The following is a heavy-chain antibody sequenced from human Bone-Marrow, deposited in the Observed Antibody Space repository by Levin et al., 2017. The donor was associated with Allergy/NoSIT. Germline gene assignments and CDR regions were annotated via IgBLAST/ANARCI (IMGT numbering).Heavy chain of an antibody. Sequence: LSLTCAASGFTFSDYYMSWIRQAPGKGLEWVSYISSSGSTIYYADSVKGRFTISRDNAKNSLYLQMNSLRAEDTAVYYCARNSLSGPYYYDSSGYLNWFDPWGQGTLVTVSS. J-gene: IGHJ5*02. CDR2: ISSSGSTI. CDR3: ARNSLSGPYYYDSSGYLNWFDP. V-gene: IGHV3-11*01. D-gene: IGHD3-22*01. CDR1: GFTFSDYY.